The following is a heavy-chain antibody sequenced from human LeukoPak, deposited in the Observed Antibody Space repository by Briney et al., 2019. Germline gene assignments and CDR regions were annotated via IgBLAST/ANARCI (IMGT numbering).Heavy chain of an antibody. D-gene: IGHD4-17*01. Sequence: GGSLRLSCAASGFTFSSYSMNWVRQAPGKGLEWVSYISSSSSTIYYADFVKGRFTISRDNAKNSLYLQMNSLRAEDTAVYYCAREDYEFAFDIWGQGTMVTVSS. CDR2: ISSSSSTI. CDR3: AREDYEFAFDI. J-gene: IGHJ3*02. V-gene: IGHV3-48*01. CDR1: GFTFSSYS.